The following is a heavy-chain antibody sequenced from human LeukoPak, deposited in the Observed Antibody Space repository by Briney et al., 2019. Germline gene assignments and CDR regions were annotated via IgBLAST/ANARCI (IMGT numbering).Heavy chain of an antibody. CDR2: IIPSLVTA. CDR1: GGTFSSYA. CDR3: ATDKEWGHGPDSSGYYYVSAFDY. V-gene: IGHV1-69*13. D-gene: IGHD3-22*01. J-gene: IGHJ4*02. Sequence: SVKVSCKASGGTFSSYAISWVRQAPRQGLECMGGIIPSLVTANYAQKFQGRVTITADESTSTAYMELSSLRSEDTAVYYCATDKEWGHGPDSSGYYYVSAFDYWGQGTLVTVSS.